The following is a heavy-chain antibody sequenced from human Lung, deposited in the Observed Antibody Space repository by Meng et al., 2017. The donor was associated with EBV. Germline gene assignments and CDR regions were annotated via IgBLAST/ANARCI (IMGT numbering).Heavy chain of an antibody. CDR3: AREYSSSSGLPGP. D-gene: IGHD6-6*01. V-gene: IGHV4-30-4*08. J-gene: IGHJ5*02. CDR2: IYDSGST. Sequence: QVQLQGSGPGLVKPSQTLSLTCTVSGGSIRFGDYYWSWIRQPPGKGLEWIGYIYDSGSTSYNPSLMSRVTISVDTSRNQFSLKLTSVTAADTAVYYCAREYSSSSGLPGPWGQGTLVTVPS. CDR1: GGSIRFGDYY.